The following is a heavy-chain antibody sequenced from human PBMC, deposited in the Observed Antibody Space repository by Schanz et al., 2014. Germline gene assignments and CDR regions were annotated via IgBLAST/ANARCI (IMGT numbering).Heavy chain of an antibody. Sequence: EGQLLESGGGLIQPGGSLRLSCAASGFTFSSYAMTWVRQAPGKGLEWVSSISHSGGSKYYADSVKGRFTISRDNSENTLYLQMNSLSADDTAVFYCAKGMGYCSGGTCYDYYYYGLDVWGQGTTXTVSS. CDR2: ISHSGGSK. J-gene: IGHJ6*02. V-gene: IGHV3-23*01. D-gene: IGHD2-15*01. CDR3: AKGMGYCSGGTCYDYYYYGLDV. CDR1: GFTFSSYA.